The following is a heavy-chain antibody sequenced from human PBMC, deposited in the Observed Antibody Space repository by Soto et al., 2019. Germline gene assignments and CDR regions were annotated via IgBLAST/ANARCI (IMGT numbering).Heavy chain of an antibody. Sequence: EVQLLESGGGLVQPGGSLRLSCAASGFTFSSYAMSWVRQAPGKGLEWVSAISGSGGSTYYADSVKGRFTISRDNSKNTLYLQMNSLRAEDTAVYYCAKGEGLKGTGKGGKLDYWGQGTLVTVSS. J-gene: IGHJ4*02. CDR1: GFTFSSYA. V-gene: IGHV3-23*01. D-gene: IGHD1-1*01. CDR2: ISGSGGST. CDR3: AKGEGLKGTGKGGKLDY.